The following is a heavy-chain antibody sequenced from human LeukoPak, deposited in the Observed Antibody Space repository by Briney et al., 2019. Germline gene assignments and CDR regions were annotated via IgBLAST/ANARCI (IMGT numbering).Heavy chain of an antibody. V-gene: IGHV3-23*01. CDR3: VKGRISEDGLDF. J-gene: IGHJ4*02. D-gene: IGHD6-13*01. Sequence: AGGSLRLSCAASGFTFSRYWMHWVRQTPGKGLDWVSSISSSGNTYYADSVKGRFTISRDNSKNMLYLQMNSLRAEDTAVYYCVKGRISEDGLDFWGQGTLVTVSS. CDR1: GFTFSRYW. CDR2: ISSSGNT.